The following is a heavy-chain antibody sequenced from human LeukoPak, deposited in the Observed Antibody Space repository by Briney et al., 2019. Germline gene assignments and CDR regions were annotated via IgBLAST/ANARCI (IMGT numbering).Heavy chain of an antibody. J-gene: IGHJ3*02. CDR1: GYTFNSHG. Sequence: ASVKVSCKPSGYTFNSHGIHWVRQAPGQGLEWMGWNSPYTGKKNYAQNVQDRVTMTTDTSTSTAYMELRSLRSDDTALYYCARGVTMIRGVMRDAFDIWGQGTMVTVSS. CDR2: NSPYTGKK. D-gene: IGHD3-10*01. CDR3: ARGVTMIRGVMRDAFDI. V-gene: IGHV1-18*01.